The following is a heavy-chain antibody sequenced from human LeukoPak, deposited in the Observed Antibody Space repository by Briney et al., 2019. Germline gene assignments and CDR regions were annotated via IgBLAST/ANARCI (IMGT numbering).Heavy chain of an antibody. CDR3: ARRYKDMVVVPAVFYFDY. J-gene: IGHJ4*02. CDR2: VYYSGST. D-gene: IGHD2-2*01. CDR1: GASMGSDSYS. V-gene: IGHV4-39*02. Sequence: SETLSLTCNVSGASMGSDSYSWVWLRQPPGKALEWIGSVYYSGSTYYTPSLKSRVTISVDMSRNHFSLRLNSAAAADTAVYYCARRYKDMVVVPAVFYFDYWGRGILVTVSS.